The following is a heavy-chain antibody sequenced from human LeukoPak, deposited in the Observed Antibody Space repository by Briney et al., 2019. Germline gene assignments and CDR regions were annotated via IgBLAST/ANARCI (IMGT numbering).Heavy chain of an antibody. J-gene: IGHJ4*02. V-gene: IGHV3-9*01. CDR1: GFTFDDYA. CDR3: AKDRGFGELLYLPDY. Sequence: SGGSLRLSCAASGFTFDDYAMHWVRQAPGKGLEWVSGISWNSGSIGYADSVKGRFTISRDNAKNSLYLQMNSLRAEDTALYYCAKDRGFGELLYLPDYWGQGTLVTVSS. D-gene: IGHD3-10*01. CDR2: ISWNSGSI.